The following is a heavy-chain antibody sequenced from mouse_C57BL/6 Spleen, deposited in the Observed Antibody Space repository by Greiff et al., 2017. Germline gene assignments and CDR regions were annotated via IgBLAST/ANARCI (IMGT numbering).Heavy chain of an antibody. V-gene: IGHV1-7*01. D-gene: IGHD1-1*01. Sequence: VQGVESGAELAKPGASVKLSCKASGYTFTSYWMHWVKQRPGQGLEWIGYINPSSGYTKYNQKFKDKATLTADKSSSTAYMQLSSLTYEDSAVYYCAQGPYYYGSSPYWYFDVWGTGTTVTVSS. CDR2: INPSSGYT. J-gene: IGHJ1*03. CDR1: GYTFTSYW. CDR3: AQGPYYYGSSPYWYFDV.